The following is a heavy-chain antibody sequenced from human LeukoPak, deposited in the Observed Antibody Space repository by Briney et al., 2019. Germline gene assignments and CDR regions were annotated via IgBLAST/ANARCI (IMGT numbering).Heavy chain of an antibody. CDR1: GFIFSSYW. CDR2: VKQDGSEQ. D-gene: IGHD1-26*01. J-gene: IGHJ4*02. V-gene: IGHV3-7*01. Sequence: GGSLRLFCAASGFIFSSYWMSWVRQAPGKGLEWVANVKQDGSEQYYVDSVKGRFTISRDNAKNSLYLQMNNLRAEDTAVYYCARHSGTYYDYWGQGILDTVSS. CDR3: ARHSGTYYDY.